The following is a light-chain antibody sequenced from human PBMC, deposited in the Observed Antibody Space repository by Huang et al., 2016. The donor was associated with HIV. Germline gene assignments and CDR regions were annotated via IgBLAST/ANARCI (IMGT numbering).Light chain of an antibody. V-gene: IGKV3-15*01. CDR3: QQYHNWPPRYT. J-gene: IGKJ2*01. CDR1: QSVRSD. CDR2: DAS. Sequence: EVVMTQSPATLSVSPGERATLSCRASQSVRSDLAWYQQKPGQAPRLLIYDASTRATGIPARFRGTGSGTEFTLTISSLQSEDFAVYYCQQYHNWPPRYTVGRGTKLEIK.